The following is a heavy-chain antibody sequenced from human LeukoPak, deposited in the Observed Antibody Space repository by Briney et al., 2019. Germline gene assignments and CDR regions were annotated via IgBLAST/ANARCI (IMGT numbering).Heavy chain of an antibody. V-gene: IGHV3-48*01. Sequence: GGSLRLSCAASGFTFSSYSMNWVRQAPGKGLEWVSYISSSSSTIYYADSVKGRFTISRDNAKNSLYLQMNSLRAEDTAVYYCAKSFGWSGYYYAFDIWGQGTMVTVSS. J-gene: IGHJ3*02. CDR3: AKSFGWSGYYYAFDI. CDR2: ISSSSSTI. D-gene: IGHD3-3*01. CDR1: GFTFSSYS.